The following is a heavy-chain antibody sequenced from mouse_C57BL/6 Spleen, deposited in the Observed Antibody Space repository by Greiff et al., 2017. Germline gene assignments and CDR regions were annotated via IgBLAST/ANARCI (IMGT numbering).Heavy chain of an antibody. Sequence: VQVVESGAELVKPGASVKISCKASGYAFSSYWMNWVKQRPGKGLEWIGQIYPGDGDTNYNGKFKGKATLTAAKSSSTAYMQLSSLTSEDSAVYFCARAGYGEGYFDYWGQGTTLTVSS. J-gene: IGHJ2*01. CDR2: IYPGDGDT. V-gene: IGHV1-80*01. CDR1: GYAFSSYW. CDR3: ARAGYGEGYFDY. D-gene: IGHD3-1*01.